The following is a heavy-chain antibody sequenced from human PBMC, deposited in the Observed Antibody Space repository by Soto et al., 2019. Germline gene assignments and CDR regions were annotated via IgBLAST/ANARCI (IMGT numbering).Heavy chain of an antibody. V-gene: IGHV4-31*03. CDR3: ARDSGSYSWFGY. J-gene: IGHJ4*02. CDR1: GGSFSSGGYY. Sequence: QVQLQESGPGLVKPSQTLSLTCTVSGGSFSSGGYYWNWIRQRPGKGLEWIGYISYSGSTYYNPSLKSRLTISLDTSKNQFSLKLSSVTAADTAVYYCARDSGSYSWFGYWGQGTLVTVSS. CDR2: ISYSGST. D-gene: IGHD1-26*01.